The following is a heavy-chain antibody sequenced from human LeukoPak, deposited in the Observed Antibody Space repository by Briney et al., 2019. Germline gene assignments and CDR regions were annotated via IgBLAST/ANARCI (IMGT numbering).Heavy chain of an antibody. J-gene: IGHJ5*02. V-gene: IGHV1-8*01. Sequence: ASVKVSCKTSGYTFTSSDINWVRQATGQGLEWMGWMDPSSGKTGYSQQFQGRLTMTRSTSISTAYMELSSLRSEDTAVYYCARGFRDSTLAAAVSWGQGTLVTVSS. CDR3: ARGFRDSTLAAAVS. D-gene: IGHD6-13*01. CDR1: GYTFTSSD. CDR2: MDPSSGKT.